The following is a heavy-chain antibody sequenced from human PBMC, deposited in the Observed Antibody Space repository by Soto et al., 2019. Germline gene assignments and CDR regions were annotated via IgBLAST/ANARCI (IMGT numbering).Heavy chain of an antibody. J-gene: IGHJ6*02. CDR1: GDSVSSSNYY. CDR2: IYYSGAT. CDR3: ASLRLDIRSYYYYGIDV. Sequence: QLQLQESGPGLVKPSETLSLTCSVFGDSVSSSNYYWGWIRQPPGKGLEWIGSIYYSGATYDNPSLKSRVTISLDTSKNQFSLTLTSVTAADTAVYYCASLRLDIRSYYYYGIDVWGRGTTVTVSS. V-gene: IGHV4-39*01. D-gene: IGHD3-3*01.